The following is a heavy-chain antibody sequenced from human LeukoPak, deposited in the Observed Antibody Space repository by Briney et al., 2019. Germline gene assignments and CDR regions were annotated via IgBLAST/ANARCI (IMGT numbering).Heavy chain of an antibody. D-gene: IGHD6-6*01. CDR3: AKRVPYSSSSVYFDN. J-gene: IGHJ4*02. CDR2: VSESGSDT. CDR1: GFTFINHG. Sequence: GGSLRLSCAASGFTFINHGMSWVRQASGKGLEWVSAVSESGSDTYYADSVKGRFTVSRDNSKNTLYLQMNSLRAEDTAVYYCAKRVPYSSSSVYFDNWGQGTLVTVS. V-gene: IGHV3-23*01.